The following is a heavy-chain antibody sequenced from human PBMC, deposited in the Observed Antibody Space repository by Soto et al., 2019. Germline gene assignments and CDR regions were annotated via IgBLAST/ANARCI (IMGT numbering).Heavy chain of an antibody. CDR3: ARGDALNWFDP. CDR1: SGSVSSGSFF. CDR2: ISYTGST. Sequence: PSDSRSRTCSVSSGSVSSGSFFWTLIRQPPGKGLEWIGYISYTGSTNYNPSLKSRVTISTDTSKNQFSLKLSSVTAADTAIYYCARGDALNWFDPWGQGTLVTVSS. V-gene: IGHV4-61*01. J-gene: IGHJ5*02.